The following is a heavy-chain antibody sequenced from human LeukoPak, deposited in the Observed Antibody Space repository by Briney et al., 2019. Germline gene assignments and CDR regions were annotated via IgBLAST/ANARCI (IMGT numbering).Heavy chain of an antibody. CDR2: ISSSSSYI. J-gene: IGHJ4*02. V-gene: IGHV3-21*01. D-gene: IGHD3-22*01. CDR1: GFTFSSYS. Sequence: GGSLRLSCAASGFTFSSYSMNWVRQAPGKGLEWVSSISSSSSYIHYADSVKGRFTISRDNAKNTLYLQMNGLRAEDTAVYYCARVVVINGTDYWGQGTLVTVSS. CDR3: ARVVVINGTDY.